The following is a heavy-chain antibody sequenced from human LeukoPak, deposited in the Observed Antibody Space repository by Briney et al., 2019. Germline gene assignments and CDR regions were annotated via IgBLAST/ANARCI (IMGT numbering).Heavy chain of an antibody. CDR3: ARRRIAATSVGITNFYYYYGMDV. CDR2: IWYDGSNK. V-gene: IGHV3-33*01. CDR1: GFTFSSYG. J-gene: IGHJ6*02. D-gene: IGHD6-25*01. Sequence: GGSLRLSCAASGFTFSSYGMHWVRQAPGKGLEWVAVIWYDGSNKYYADSVKGRFTISRDNSKNTLYLQMNSLRAEGTAVYYCARRRIAATSVGITNFYYYYGMDVWGQGNTVTVSS.